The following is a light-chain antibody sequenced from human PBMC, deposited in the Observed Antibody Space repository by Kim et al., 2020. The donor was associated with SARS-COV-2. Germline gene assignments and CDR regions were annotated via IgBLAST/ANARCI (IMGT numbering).Light chain of an antibody. CDR3: QQRSDWPIT. V-gene: IGKV3-11*01. J-gene: IGKJ5*01. Sequence: SQGESATPSCRASQSVSSYLAWYQQKRGQAPRLLISDASNRATGIPARFSGSGSGTDFTLTISSLEPEDFAVYYCQQRSDWPITFGQGTRLEIK. CDR1: QSVSSY. CDR2: DAS.